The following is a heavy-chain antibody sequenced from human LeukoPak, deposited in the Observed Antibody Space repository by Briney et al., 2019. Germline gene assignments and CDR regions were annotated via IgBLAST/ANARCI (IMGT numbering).Heavy chain of an antibody. CDR3: ARNYYFDSSSLY. J-gene: IGHJ4*02. Sequence: GGSLRLSCAASGFTFSTYSMSWVRQAPGKGRVGVSYISSSSSTVHYADSVKGRFTISRDNAKNSLYLKMNSLRDEDTAVYYCARNYYFDSSSLYWGQGTLVTVSS. CDR1: GFTFSTYS. CDR2: ISSSSSTV. D-gene: IGHD3-22*01. V-gene: IGHV3-48*02.